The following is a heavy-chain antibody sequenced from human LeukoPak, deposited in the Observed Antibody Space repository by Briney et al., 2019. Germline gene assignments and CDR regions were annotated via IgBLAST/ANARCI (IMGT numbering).Heavy chain of an antibody. D-gene: IGHD6-13*01. CDR2: IIPIFGTA. CDR3: ARDRAAAGLDAFDI. CDR1: GGTFSSYA. V-gene: IGHV1-69*13. J-gene: IGHJ3*02. Sequence: SVKVSCKASGGTFSSYAISWVRQAPGQGLEWMEGIIPIFGTANYAQKFQGRVTITADESTSTAYMELSSLRSEDTAVYYCARDRAAAGLDAFDIWGQGTMVTVSS.